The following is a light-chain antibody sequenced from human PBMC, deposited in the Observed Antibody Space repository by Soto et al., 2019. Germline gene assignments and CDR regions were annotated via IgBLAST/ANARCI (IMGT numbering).Light chain of an antibody. Sequence: IVLTQSPGTLSLSPGGRATLSCRASQSVGTYLAWYQQKPGQAPRLLIYGASSRATGIPDRFSGSGSGTDVTLTISRLEPEDSAVYYCQQYVSIQLTFGRATKVDIK. CDR1: QSVGTY. CDR2: GAS. CDR3: QQYVSIQLT. J-gene: IGKJ4*01. V-gene: IGKV3-20*01.